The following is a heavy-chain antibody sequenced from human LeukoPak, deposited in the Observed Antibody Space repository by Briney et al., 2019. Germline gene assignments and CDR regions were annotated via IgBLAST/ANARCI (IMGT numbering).Heavy chain of an antibody. V-gene: IGHV3-48*02. D-gene: IGHD1-26*01. CDR2: IGWSSNI. J-gene: IGHJ3*02. CDR3: ARYSAYAMDI. Sequence: PGGSLRLSFAASGFTFSSYSMNWVRQAPGKGLEWVSYIGWSSNIYYADSVKGRFTISRDNAKNSLYLQMNSLSDEDTALYYCARYSAYAMDIWGQGTKVTVSS. CDR1: GFTFSSYS.